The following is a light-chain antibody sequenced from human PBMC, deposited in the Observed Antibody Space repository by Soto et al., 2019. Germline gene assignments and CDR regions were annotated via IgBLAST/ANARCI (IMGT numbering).Light chain of an antibody. J-gene: IGLJ2*01. CDR3: SSYAGSNSFVV. V-gene: IGLV2-8*01. CDR1: SSDVGVYNY. CDR2: EVS. Sequence: QSVLTQPPSASGSPGQSVTISCIGNSSDVGVYNYVSWYQQHPGKAPKLMIYEVSKRPSGVPDRFSGSKSGNTASLTVSGLQAEDEADYYCSSYAGSNSFVVFGGGTKLTVL.